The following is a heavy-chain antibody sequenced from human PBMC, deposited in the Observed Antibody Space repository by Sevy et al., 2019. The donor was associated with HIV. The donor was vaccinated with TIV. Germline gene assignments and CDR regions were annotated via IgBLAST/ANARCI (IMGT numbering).Heavy chain of an antibody. CDR1: GFTFSSYE. CDR2: ITNSGSSI. V-gene: IGHV3-48*03. J-gene: IGHJ4*02. Sequence: GGSLRLSCTAPGFTFSSYEMNWVRQAPGKGLEWVSYITNSGSSIYYSDSVRGRFTVSRDNAKNSLYLQMKSLRAEDTAVYYCARDLPPSATTVAHFDYWGRGTLVTVSS. D-gene: IGHD4-17*01. CDR3: ARDLPPSATTVAHFDY.